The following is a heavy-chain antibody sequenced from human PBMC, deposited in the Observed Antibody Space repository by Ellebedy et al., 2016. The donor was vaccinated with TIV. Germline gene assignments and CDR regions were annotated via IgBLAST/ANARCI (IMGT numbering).Heavy chain of an antibody. V-gene: IGHV3-7*01. J-gene: IGHJ4*02. CDR2: IKNDGSDI. Sequence: GGSLRLSXAASGFTFRNYWMSWARQTPGKGLEWVAFIKNDGSDIHYVDSVKGRFVISRDNAKNSLYLQMTSLRAEDTAVYYCVSGDGYVLAYWGQGTLVTVSS. D-gene: IGHD2-21*01. CDR3: VSGDGYVLAY. CDR1: GFTFRNYW.